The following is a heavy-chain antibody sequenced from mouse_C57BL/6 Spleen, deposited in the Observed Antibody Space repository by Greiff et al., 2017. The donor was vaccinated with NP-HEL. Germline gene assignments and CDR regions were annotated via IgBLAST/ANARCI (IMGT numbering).Heavy chain of an antibody. D-gene: IGHD2-1*01. CDR2: IDPSDSET. Sequence: QVQLKQPGAELVRPGSSVKLSCKASGYTFTSYWMHWVKQRPIQGLEWIGNIDPSDSETHYNQKFKDKATLTVDKSSSTAYMQLSSLTSEDSAVYYCARWPYGNHAMDYWGQGTSVTVSS. CDR1: GYTFTSYW. CDR3: ARWPYGNHAMDY. V-gene: IGHV1-52*01. J-gene: IGHJ4*01.